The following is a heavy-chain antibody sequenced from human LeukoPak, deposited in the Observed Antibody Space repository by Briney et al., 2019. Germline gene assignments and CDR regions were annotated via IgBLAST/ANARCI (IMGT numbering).Heavy chain of an antibody. J-gene: IGHJ4*02. CDR3: ARGDDSSGWYYGNVDS. CDR2: INSDGSST. CDR1: GFTFSSYW. Sequence: PGGSLRLSCAASGFTFSSYWMHWVRQAPGKGLAWVSRINSDGSSTSYADSVKGRFTISRDNAKNTLYLQMNSLRAEDTAVYYCARGDDSSGWYYGNVDSWGQGTLVTVSS. D-gene: IGHD6-19*01. V-gene: IGHV3-74*01.